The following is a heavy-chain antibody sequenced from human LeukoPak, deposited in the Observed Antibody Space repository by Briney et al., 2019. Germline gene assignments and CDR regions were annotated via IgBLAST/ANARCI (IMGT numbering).Heavy chain of an antibody. CDR2: INPNSGGT. CDR3: ARDGYYDSVGNAFDI. J-gene: IGHJ3*02. D-gene: IGHD3-22*01. V-gene: IGHV1-2*04. CDR1: GYTFTGYY. Sequence: ASVKVSCKASGYTFTGYYMHWVRQAPGQWLEWMGWINPNSGGTNYAQKFQGWVTMTRDTSISTAYMELSRLRSDDTAVYYCARDGYYDSVGNAFDIWGQGTMVTVSS.